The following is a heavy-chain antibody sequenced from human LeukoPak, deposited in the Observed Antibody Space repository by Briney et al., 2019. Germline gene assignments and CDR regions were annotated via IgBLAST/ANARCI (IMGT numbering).Heavy chain of an antibody. CDR1: GYTFTGYY. CDR3: ARDRSTGYCSGGSCYSRHFQH. V-gene: IGHV1-2*02. J-gene: IGHJ1*01. CDR2: VNPNSGGT. Sequence: GASVKVSCKASGYTFTGYYMHWVRQASGQGLEWMGWVNPNSGGTNYAQKFQGRVTMTRDTSISTAYMELSRLRSDDTAVYYCARDRSTGYCSGGSCYSRHFQHWGQGTLVTVSS. D-gene: IGHD2-15*01.